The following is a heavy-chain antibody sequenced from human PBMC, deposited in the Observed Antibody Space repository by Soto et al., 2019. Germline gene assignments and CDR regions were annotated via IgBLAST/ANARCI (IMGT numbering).Heavy chain of an antibody. CDR3: ARTKGYCSSTSCSEGYYYGMDV. CDR1: GYSFTSYW. D-gene: IGHD2-2*01. Sequence: GESLKISCNGSGYSFTSYWIGWVRQMPGKGLEWMGIIYPGDSDTRYSPSFQGQVTISADKSISTAYLQWSSLKASDTAMYYCARTKGYCSSTSCSEGYYYGMDVWGQGTTVTVSS. J-gene: IGHJ6*02. CDR2: IYPGDSDT. V-gene: IGHV5-51*01.